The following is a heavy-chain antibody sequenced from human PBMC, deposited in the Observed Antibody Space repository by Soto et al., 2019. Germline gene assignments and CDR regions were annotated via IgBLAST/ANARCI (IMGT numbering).Heavy chain of an antibody. J-gene: IGHJ4*02. CDR2: TIPILGTA. CDR1: GGTFSNYA. D-gene: IGHD1-1*01. CDR3: ARDIGYNYGRALDK. V-gene: IGHV1-69*13. Sequence: SVKVSCKASGGTFSNYAISWVRQAPGQGLEWMGGTIPILGTANYAQKFEGRVTVTADESMNTAYMELSSLRSEDTALYYCARDIGYNYGRALDKWGQGTLVTVS.